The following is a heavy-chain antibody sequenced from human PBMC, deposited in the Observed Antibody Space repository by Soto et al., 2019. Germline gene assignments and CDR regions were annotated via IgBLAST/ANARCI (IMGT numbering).Heavy chain of an antibody. D-gene: IGHD3-3*01. V-gene: IGHV3-48*02. CDR2: ISSSGNTI. J-gene: IGHJ3*02. CDR3: ARDRGVGTPDSFDI. CDR1: GFIFSSYN. Sequence: GGSLRLSCAASGFIFSSYNLNRVRQAAGKGLEWVSYISSSGNTIYYSDSVKGRFTFSRDNGKNSLFLQMNSLREEDTAVYYCARDRGVGTPDSFDIWGQGTMVTVSS.